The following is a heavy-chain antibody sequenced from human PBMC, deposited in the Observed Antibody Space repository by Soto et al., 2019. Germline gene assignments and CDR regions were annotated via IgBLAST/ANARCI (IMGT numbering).Heavy chain of an antibody. J-gene: IGHJ6*02. CDR1: GGSISSGGYY. CDR3: AREGNKDFWSGYTYGMDV. V-gene: IGHV4-31*03. Sequence: SETLSLTCTVSGGSISSGGYYWSWIRQHPGKGLEWIGYIYYSGSTYYNPSLKSRVTISVDTSKNQFSLKLSSVTAADTAVYYCAREGNKDFWSGYTYGMDVWGQGTKVTVYS. D-gene: IGHD3-3*01. CDR2: IYYSGST.